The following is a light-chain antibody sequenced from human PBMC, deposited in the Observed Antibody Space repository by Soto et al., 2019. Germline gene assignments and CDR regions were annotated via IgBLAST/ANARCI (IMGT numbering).Light chain of an antibody. J-gene: IGKJ5*01. Sequence: YSSGTLASSPGKIATLSCMASQSLSSRCLAWYQQKPGKAPRLLIYGALSRDTGIPARFSGAGSGTDFTLTISRLEPEDVALYYCQQCDILPITFGQGSLLEIK. CDR3: QQCDILPIT. CDR2: GAL. V-gene: IGKV3-20*01. CDR1: QSLSSRC.